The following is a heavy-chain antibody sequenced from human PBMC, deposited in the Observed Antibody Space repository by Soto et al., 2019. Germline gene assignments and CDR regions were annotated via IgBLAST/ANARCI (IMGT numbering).Heavy chain of an antibody. CDR2: IDPSDSYA. J-gene: IGHJ6*02. V-gene: IGHV5-10-1*01. CDR3: ARLVYCSGGSCYSDYYYYGMDV. Sequence: GESLKISCKGSGYSFTSYWISWVRQMPGKGLEWMGRIDPSDSYANYSPSLQGHVTISADKSISTAYLQWSSLKASDTAMYYCARLVYCSGGSCYSDYYYYGMDVWGQGTTVTVSS. CDR1: GYSFTSYW. D-gene: IGHD2-15*01.